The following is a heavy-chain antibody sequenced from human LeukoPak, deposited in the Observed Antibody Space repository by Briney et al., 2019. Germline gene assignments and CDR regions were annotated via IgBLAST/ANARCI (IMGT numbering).Heavy chain of an antibody. V-gene: IGHV1-3*01. CDR1: GYTFTSYA. D-gene: IGHD2-2*01. J-gene: IGHJ4*02. CDR2: INAGIGNT. CDR3: ARGADAVPAAWFY. Sequence: ASVKVSCKASGYTFTSYAMHWVRQAPGQRLEWMGWINAGIGNTKYSQKFQGRVTITRDTSASTAYMELSSLRSEDTAVYYCARGADAVPAAWFYWGQGTLVTVSS.